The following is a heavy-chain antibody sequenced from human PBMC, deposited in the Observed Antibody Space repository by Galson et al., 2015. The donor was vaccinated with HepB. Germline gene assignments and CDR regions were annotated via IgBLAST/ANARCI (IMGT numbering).Heavy chain of an antibody. D-gene: IGHD5-18*01. CDR1: GGTFSSYA. CDR2: IIPILGIA. CDR3: ARQQLWLRVASFFDY. J-gene: IGHJ4*02. V-gene: IGHV1-69*04. Sequence: SVKVSCKASGGTFSSYAISWVRQAPGQGLEWMGRIIPILGIANYAQKFQGRVTITADKSTSTAYMELSSLRSEDTAVYYCARQQLWLRVASFFDYWGQGTLVTVSS.